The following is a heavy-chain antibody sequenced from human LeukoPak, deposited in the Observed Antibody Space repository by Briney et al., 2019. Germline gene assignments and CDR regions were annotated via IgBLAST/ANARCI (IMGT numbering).Heavy chain of an antibody. Sequence: ASVKVSCKASGYTFTDYFMNWVRQAPRQGLEWMGWINPKSGGTVYAQKFQGRVTMTRDTSSSTAYMELSRLRFDDTVVYYCARGPRITIFGVVMANDAFDIWGQGTMVTVSS. CDR2: INPKSGGT. CDR1: GYTFTDYF. D-gene: IGHD3-3*01. J-gene: IGHJ3*02. V-gene: IGHV1-2*02. CDR3: ARGPRITIFGVVMANDAFDI.